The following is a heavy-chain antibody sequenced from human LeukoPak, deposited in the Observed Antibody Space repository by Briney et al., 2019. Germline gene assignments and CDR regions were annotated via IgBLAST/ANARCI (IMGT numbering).Heavy chain of an antibody. CDR1: GLTVSNHW. J-gene: IGHJ4*02. CDR2: ISNNGGYT. D-gene: IGHD2-15*01. CDR3: AKQLGYCSDGSCYFPY. Sequence: PGGSLRLSCVASGLTVSNHWMSWVRQAPGKGLEWVSAISNNGGYTYYADSVQGRFTISRDNSKSTLCLQMNSLRAEDTAVYYCAKQLGYCSDGSCYFPYWGQGTLVTVSS. V-gene: IGHV3-23*01.